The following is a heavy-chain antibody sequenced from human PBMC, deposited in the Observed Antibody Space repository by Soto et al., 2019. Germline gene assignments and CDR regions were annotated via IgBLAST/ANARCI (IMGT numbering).Heavy chain of an antibody. CDR2: ISGSGGST. J-gene: IGHJ6*02. CDR3: AKDKIPGPITIFGVVIIMSHGMDV. V-gene: IGHV3-23*01. Sequence: PGGSLRLSCAASGFTFSSYAMSWVRQAPGKGLEWVSAISGSGGSTYYADSVKGRFTISRDNSKNTLYLQMNSLRAEDTAVYYWAKDKIPGPITIFGVVIIMSHGMDVWGQGTTVTVSS. D-gene: IGHD3-3*01. CDR1: GFTFSSYA.